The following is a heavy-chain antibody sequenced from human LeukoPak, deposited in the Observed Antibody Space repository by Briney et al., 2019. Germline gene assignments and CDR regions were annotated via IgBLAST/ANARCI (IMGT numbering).Heavy chain of an antibody. J-gene: IGHJ4*02. V-gene: IGHV1-2*02. CDR2: INPNSGGT. CDR3: ARDGMGWNSGSLDY. Sequence: ASLKVSCKASGYTFTGYYMHWVRQAPGQGLEWMGWINPNSGGTNYAQKFQGRVTMTRDTSISTAYMELSRLRSDDTAVYYCARDGMGWNSGSLDYWGQGTLVTVSS. CDR1: GYTFTGYY. D-gene: IGHD1-7*01.